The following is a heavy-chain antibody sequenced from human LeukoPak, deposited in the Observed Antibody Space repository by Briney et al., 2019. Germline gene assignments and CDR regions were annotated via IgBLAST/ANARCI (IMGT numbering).Heavy chain of an antibody. CDR3: ARGDDYSNYVLGY. D-gene: IGHD4-11*01. Sequence: SVKVSCKASGVTFSSYAISWERQAPGQGLEWVGRIIPIFGTANYTQKFQGRVTITTDESTSTAYMELSRLRSEDTAVYYCARGDDYSNYVLGYWGQATMVCVSS. J-gene: IGHJ4*02. CDR2: IIPIFGTA. CDR1: GVTFSSYA. V-gene: IGHV1-69*05.